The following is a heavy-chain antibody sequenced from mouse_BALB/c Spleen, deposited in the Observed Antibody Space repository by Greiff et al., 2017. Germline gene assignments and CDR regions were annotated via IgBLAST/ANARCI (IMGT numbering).Heavy chain of an antibody. D-gene: IGHD1-1*01. CDR2: ISSGGGST. CDR1: GFAFSSYD. CDR3: ARQRYYGSSYYYAMDY. J-gene: IGHJ4*01. Sequence: EVQRVESGGGLVKPGGSLKLSCAASGFAFSSYDMSWVRQTPEKRLEWVAYISSGGGSTYYPDTVKGRFTISRDNAKNTLYLQMSSLKSEDTAMYYCARQRYYGSSYYYAMDYWGQGTSVTVSS. V-gene: IGHV5-12-1*01.